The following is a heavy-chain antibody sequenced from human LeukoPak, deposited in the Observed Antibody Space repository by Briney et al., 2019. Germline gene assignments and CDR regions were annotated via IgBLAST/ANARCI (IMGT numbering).Heavy chain of an antibody. CDR3: ARDMVRGVKDAFDS. D-gene: IGHD3-10*01. Sequence: PGGSLRLSCTASGFTFSQYEMNWVRQAPGKGLEWVAYITSGGGSLHYADSVQGRFTISRDNAKNSLFLQMNSLGAEDTAVYYCARDMVRGVKDAFDSWGQGTLVTVSS. CDR1: GFTFSQYE. CDR2: ITSGGGSL. V-gene: IGHV3-48*03. J-gene: IGHJ5*01.